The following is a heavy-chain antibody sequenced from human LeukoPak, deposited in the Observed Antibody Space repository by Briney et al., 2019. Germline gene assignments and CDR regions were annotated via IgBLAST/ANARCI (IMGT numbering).Heavy chain of an antibody. CDR1: GYTFTDYY. Sequence: ASVKVSCKASGYTFTDYYIHWVRQAPGQGLEWMGWSNPISGATYYAQNFQGKVTMTRDTSISTVYMELGRLNSDDTAVYYCARGRRHFDWLGAFDIWGQGTMVTMS. J-gene: IGHJ3*02. CDR2: SNPISGAT. D-gene: IGHD3-9*01. CDR3: ARGRRHFDWLGAFDI. V-gene: IGHV1-2*02.